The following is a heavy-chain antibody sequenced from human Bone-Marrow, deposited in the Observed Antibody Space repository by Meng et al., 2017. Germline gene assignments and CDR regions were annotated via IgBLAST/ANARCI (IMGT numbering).Heavy chain of an antibody. D-gene: IGHD3-22*01. J-gene: IGHJ4*02. CDR3: ARDPHYYDSSGYFPFDY. Sequence: QVQVVASGAEVKKPGASVKVSCKASGYTFTSYGISWVRQAPGQGLEWMGWISAYNGNTNYAQKLQGRVTMTTDTSTSTAYMELRSLRSDDTAVYYCARDPHYYDSSGYFPFDYWGQGTLVTVSS. CDR2: ISAYNGNT. V-gene: IGHV1-18*01. CDR1: GYTFTSYG.